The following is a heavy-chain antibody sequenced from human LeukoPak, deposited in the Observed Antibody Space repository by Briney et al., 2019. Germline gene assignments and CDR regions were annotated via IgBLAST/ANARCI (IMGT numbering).Heavy chain of an antibody. CDR1: GFTFSNYA. J-gene: IGHJ4*02. D-gene: IGHD5-24*01. CDR3: ATGARGWLQLDY. V-gene: IGHV3-30*04. Sequence: GGSLRLSCAASGFTFSNYAMHWVRQAPGKGLEWVAVISYDESNKFYADSVKGRFTISRDNSKSTLYLQMNSLRAEDTAVYYCATGARGWLQLDYWGQGTLVTVSS. CDR2: ISYDESNK.